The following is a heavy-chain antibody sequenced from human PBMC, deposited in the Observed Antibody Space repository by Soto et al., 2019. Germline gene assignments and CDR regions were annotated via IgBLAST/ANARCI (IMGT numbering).Heavy chain of an antibody. CDR1: GFTFSNSW. V-gene: IGHV3-74*01. D-gene: IGHD2-2*01. J-gene: IGHJ4*02. CDR2: INADGTST. Sequence: GGSLRLSCAASGFTFSNSWMHWVRQVSGKGLEWVSRINADGTSTSYADSVKGRFTISRDNAKNTLFLHVNSLRAEDTAVYYCVKVLARGVGVPRFYFDSWGQGALVTVSS. CDR3: VKVLARGVGVPRFYFDS.